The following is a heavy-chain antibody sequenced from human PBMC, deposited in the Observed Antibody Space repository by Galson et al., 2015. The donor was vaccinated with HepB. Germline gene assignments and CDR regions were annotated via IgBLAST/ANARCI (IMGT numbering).Heavy chain of an antibody. CDR3: AKEWMRSGSYIQSFSHYGMPV. J-gene: IGHJ6*02. D-gene: IGHD1-26*01. Sequence: SLRLSCAASGFTFSSYGMHWVRQAPGKGLEWVAVISYDGGNKYYGDSVKGRFTISRENAQNTLHLQINSLRDEDTGVYYCAKEWMRSGSYIQSFSHYGMPVWGQGTTVTVSS. CDR1: GFTFSSYG. CDR2: ISYDGGNK. V-gene: IGHV3-30*18.